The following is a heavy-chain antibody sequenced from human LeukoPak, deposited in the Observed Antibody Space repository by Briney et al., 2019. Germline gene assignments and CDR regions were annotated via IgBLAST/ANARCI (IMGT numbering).Heavy chain of an antibody. Sequence: ASVKVSCKASGYTFTSYAMHWVRQAPGQRLEWMGWINAGNGNTKYSQKFQGRVTMTRDTSTSTVYMELSSLRSEDTAVYYCARDVPGYNWFDPWGQGTLVTVSS. CDR1: GYTFTSYA. J-gene: IGHJ5*02. CDR3: ARDVPGYNWFDP. D-gene: IGHD6-25*01. V-gene: IGHV1-3*01. CDR2: INAGNGNT.